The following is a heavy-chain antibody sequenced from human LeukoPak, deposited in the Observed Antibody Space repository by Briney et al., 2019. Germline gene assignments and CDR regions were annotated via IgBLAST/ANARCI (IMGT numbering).Heavy chain of an antibody. D-gene: IGHD6-13*01. J-gene: IGHJ4*02. CDR1: GGSISGYY. CDR3: ARVQSSSWYDFDY. Sequence: SETLSLTCAVSGGSISGYYWSWIRQSPGRGLEYIGHIYYNGRTDYNPSLKSRVTISVDTSKNQFSLKLSSVTAADTAVYYCARVQSSSWYDFDYWGQGTLVTVSS. V-gene: IGHV4-59*01. CDR2: IYYNGRT.